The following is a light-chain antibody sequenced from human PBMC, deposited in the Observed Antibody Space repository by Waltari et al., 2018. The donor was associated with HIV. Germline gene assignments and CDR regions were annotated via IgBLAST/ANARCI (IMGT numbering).Light chain of an antibody. CDR2: DVR. CDR1: SSDVGTYNF. CDR3: CSDAGDYTSI. Sequence: QSALTQPRSVSGSPGQSVTLSCTGTSSDVGTYNFVSRYQHHPGKAPKLMIYDVRTLPAGVPDRFSLSKSCTTASLTISGLQAVDEADFYSCSDAGDYTSIVGGGTKLTVL. V-gene: IGLV2-11*01. J-gene: IGLJ2*01.